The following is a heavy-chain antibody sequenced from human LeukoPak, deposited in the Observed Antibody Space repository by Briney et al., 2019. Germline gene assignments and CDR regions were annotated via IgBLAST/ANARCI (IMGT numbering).Heavy chain of an antibody. D-gene: IGHD6-6*01. CDR2: IIPIFGTA. V-gene: IGHV1-69*06. CDR1: GGTFSSYA. Sequence: ASVKVSCKASGGTFSSYAISWVRQAPGQGLEWMGGIIPIFGTANYAQKFQGRVTITADKSTSTAYMELSSLRSEDTAVYYCARLIAAPTLDYWGQGTLVTVSS. CDR3: ARLIAAPTLDY. J-gene: IGHJ4*02.